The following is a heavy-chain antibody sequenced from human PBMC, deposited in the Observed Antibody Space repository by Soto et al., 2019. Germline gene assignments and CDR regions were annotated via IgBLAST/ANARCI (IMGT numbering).Heavy chain of an antibody. V-gene: IGHV4-4*07. Sequence: QVQLQESGPGLVKPSETLTLTCNVSGGSISAFYWNWIRQPAGKGLEWIGRIYRSGHTNYNPSFERRATMSIDPSKNEFSLTLGSMTAADTAVYYCARSPSTSTIGTFDFWGRGTMVTVSS. D-gene: IGHD2-2*01. CDR2: IYRSGHT. J-gene: IGHJ3*01. CDR3: ARSPSTSTIGTFDF. CDR1: GGSISAFY.